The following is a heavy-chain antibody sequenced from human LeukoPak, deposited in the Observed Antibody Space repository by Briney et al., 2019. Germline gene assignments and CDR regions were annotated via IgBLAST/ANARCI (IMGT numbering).Heavy chain of an antibody. CDR1: GFPYSSWN. CDR3: TITMVRGVVGASDI. Sequence: PGGSEGLLRAASGFPYSSWNKNGVSQAPGKGLEWVSSISSSSSYIYYADPRKGRFSTSRDNAKNSLYLQMNSLRAEDTAVYYCTITMVRGVVGASDIWGQGPLVTVSS. V-gene: IGHV3-21*01. D-gene: IGHD3-10*01. CDR2: ISSSSSYI. J-gene: IGHJ3*02.